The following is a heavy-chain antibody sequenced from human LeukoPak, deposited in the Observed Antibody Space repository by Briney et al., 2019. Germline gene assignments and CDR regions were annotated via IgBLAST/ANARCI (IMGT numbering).Heavy chain of an antibody. CDR3: ARPNYYDSSGYYCFDY. CDR2: INHSGST. Sequence: SETLSLTCAVYGGSFSGYYWSWIRQPPGKGLEWIGEINHSGSTNYNPSLKSRVTISVDTSKNQFSLKLSSVTAADTAVYYCARPNYYDSSGYYCFDYWGQGTLVTVSS. CDR1: GGSFSGYY. V-gene: IGHV4-34*01. J-gene: IGHJ4*02. D-gene: IGHD3-22*01.